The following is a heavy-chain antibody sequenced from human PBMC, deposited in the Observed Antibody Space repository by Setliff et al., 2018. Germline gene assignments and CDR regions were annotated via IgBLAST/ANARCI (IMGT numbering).Heavy chain of an antibody. D-gene: IGHD2-2*01. J-gene: IGHJ3*01. Sequence: GESLKISCKASGYIFTNYWIGWVRQMPGKGLEWMGVIYPGDSDTRYSPSFQGQVTISADKSINTAYWQWSSLKASDTAIYYCTRHEDRNKCTSSSCYRENDAFDVWGQGAMVTVSS. CDR2: IYPGDSDT. CDR3: TRHEDRNKCTSSSCYRENDAFDV. CDR1: GYIFTNYW. V-gene: IGHV5-51*01.